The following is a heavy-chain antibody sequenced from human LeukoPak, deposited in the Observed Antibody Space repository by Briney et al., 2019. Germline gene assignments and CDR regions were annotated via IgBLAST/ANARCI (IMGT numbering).Heavy chain of an antibody. CDR2: IKSKTDGGTT. CDR1: GFTFSNAW. J-gene: IGHJ4*02. Sequence: PGGSLRLSCAASGFTFSNAWMSWVRQAPGKGLEWVGRIKSKTDGGTTDYAAPVKGRFTISRDDSKNTLYLQMNSLKTEDTAVYYCTTDYGGNSYVDYWGQGTLVTVSS. CDR3: TTDYGGNSYVDY. V-gene: IGHV3-15*01. D-gene: IGHD4-23*01.